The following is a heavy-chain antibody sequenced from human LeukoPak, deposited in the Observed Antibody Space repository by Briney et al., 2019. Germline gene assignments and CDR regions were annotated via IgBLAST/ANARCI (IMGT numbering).Heavy chain of an antibody. D-gene: IGHD3-22*01. CDR1: GFTFSSYA. CDR2: ISGSGGST. CDR3: AKIEAQPLYDSSCYYQD. J-gene: IGHJ4*02. V-gene: IGHV3-23*01. Sequence: GGSLRLSCAASGFTFSSYAMSWVRQAPGKGLEWVSAISGSGGSTYYAGSVKGRFTISRDNSKNTLYLQMNSLRAEDTAVYYCAKIEAQPLYDSSCYYQDWGQGTLVTVSS.